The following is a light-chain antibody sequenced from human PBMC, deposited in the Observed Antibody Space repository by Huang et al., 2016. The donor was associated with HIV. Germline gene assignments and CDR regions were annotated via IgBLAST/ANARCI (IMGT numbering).Light chain of an antibody. V-gene: IGKV3-11*01. CDR1: QSVSSY. CDR2: DAS. Sequence: EIVLTQSPATLSLSPGERATLSCRASQSVSSYLAWYQQKPGQAPRLLIYDASNVATGIPARFSGSESGTDFTLTISSLEPEDFAVYYCQQRSGFGQGTKVEIK. CDR3: QQRSG. J-gene: IGKJ1*01.